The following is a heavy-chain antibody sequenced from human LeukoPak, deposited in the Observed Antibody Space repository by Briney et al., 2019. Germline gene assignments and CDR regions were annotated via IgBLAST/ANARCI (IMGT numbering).Heavy chain of an antibody. CDR1: GFTFSSYA. D-gene: IGHD3-10*01. J-gene: IGHJ4*02. V-gene: IGHV3-23*01. Sequence: GGSLRLSCAASGFTFSSYAMSWVRQAPGKGLEWVSAISGSGGSTYYADSVKGRFTISRDNSKNTLYLQMNSLRAEDTAVYYCAKALSYGSGPYYFDYWAREPWSPSPQ. CDR2: ISGSGGST. CDR3: AKALSYGSGPYYFDY.